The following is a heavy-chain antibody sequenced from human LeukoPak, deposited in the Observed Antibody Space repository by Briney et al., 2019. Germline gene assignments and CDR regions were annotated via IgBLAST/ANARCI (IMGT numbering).Heavy chain of an antibody. Sequence: SETLSHTRTVSRVSLTAYYWRWMRQPPARGRAWIGYIYYSGISNYNPSIQRRVTIPVHKSRTQLPLKLSSVNAADTAVYYCERQVIGTYDHWGRGTLVSVS. CDR1: RVSLTAYY. CDR3: ERQVIGTYDH. CDR2: IYYSGIS. D-gene: IGHD1-1*01. V-gene: IGHV4-59*08. J-gene: IGHJ4*02.